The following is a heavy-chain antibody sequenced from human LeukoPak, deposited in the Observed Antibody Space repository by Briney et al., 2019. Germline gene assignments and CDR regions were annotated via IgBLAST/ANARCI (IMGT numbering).Heavy chain of an antibody. D-gene: IGHD3-22*01. J-gene: IGHJ4*02. Sequence: SETLSLTCTVSGGSISSYYWSWIRQPPGKGLEWIGYIYYSGSTNYNPSLKSRVTISVDTSKNQFSLKLSSVTAADTAVYYCARVGYYNDSSGFYDYWGQGTLVTVSS. CDR2: IYYSGST. V-gene: IGHV4-59*01. CDR3: ARVGYYNDSSGFYDY. CDR1: GGSISSYY.